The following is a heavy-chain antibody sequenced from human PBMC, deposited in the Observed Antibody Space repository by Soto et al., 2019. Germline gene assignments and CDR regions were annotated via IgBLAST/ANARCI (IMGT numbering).Heavy chain of an antibody. CDR1: GFTFSSYA. Sequence: PGGSQILSCAASGFTFSSYAVSWVRQAPGKGLEWVSAISGSGGSTYYADSVKGRFTISRDNSKNTLYLQMSSLRAEDTAVYYCAKENGYSSSWFEFDYWGQGTLVTVSS. J-gene: IGHJ4*02. V-gene: IGHV3-23*01. CDR3: AKENGYSSSWFEFDY. D-gene: IGHD6-13*01. CDR2: ISGSGGST.